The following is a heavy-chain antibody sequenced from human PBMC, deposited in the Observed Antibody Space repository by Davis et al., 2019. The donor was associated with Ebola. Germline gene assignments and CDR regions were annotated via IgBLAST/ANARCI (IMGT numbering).Heavy chain of an antibody. CDR1: GYTFIGRY. CDR3: ATDSETSPLLH. CDR2: INSNNGDT. D-gene: IGHD3-22*01. J-gene: IGHJ1*01. V-gene: IGHV1-2*02. Sequence: ASVKVSCKASGYTFIGRYIHWVRQAPGQGLQWMGWINSNNGDTDYVQTFQSRVIMTRDTSTNTAYMELTTLRSDDTAIYYCATDSETSPLLHWGQGTLVTVSS.